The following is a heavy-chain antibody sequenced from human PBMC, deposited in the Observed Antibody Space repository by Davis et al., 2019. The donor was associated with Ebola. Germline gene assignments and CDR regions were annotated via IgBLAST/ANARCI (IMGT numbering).Heavy chain of an antibody. V-gene: IGHV3-53*04. CDR3: AREGTIRGVNFDY. D-gene: IGHD3-10*01. CDR2: IYSGGST. CDR1: GFTVSSSY. J-gene: IGHJ4*02. Sequence: GESLKISCAASGFTVSSSYMSWVRQAPGKGLEWVSVIYSGGSTYYADSVKGRFTISRHNSKNTLYLQMNSLRAEDTAVYYCAREGTIRGVNFDYWGQGTLVTVSS.